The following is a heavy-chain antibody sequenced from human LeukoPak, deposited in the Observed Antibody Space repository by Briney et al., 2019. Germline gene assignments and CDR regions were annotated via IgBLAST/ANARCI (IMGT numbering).Heavy chain of an antibody. V-gene: IGHV3-23*01. J-gene: IGHJ4*02. CDR1: GFTFSNYA. D-gene: IGHD2-2*01. CDR3: AKYCSSTSCYHDY. CDR2: ISGSGGST. Sequence: GGSLRLSCAASGFTFSNYAMSWVRQAPGKGLEWVSGISGSGGSTYYADSVKGRFTISRDNSKNTLYLQMNSLRAEDTAVYYCAKYCSSTSCYHDYWGQGTLVTVSS.